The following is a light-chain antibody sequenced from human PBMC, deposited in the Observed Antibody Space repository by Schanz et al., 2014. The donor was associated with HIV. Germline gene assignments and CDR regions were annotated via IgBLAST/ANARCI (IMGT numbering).Light chain of an antibody. J-gene: IGKJ1*01. CDR1: QDISSW. CDR2: AAS. CDR3: QQANSFPWT. V-gene: IGKV1-12*01. Sequence: DIQLTQSPSSVSASVGDRVTITCRASQDISSWLAWYQQKPGKAPKLLIYAASNLQSGVPSRFSGSGSGTDFTLTISSLQPEDIAVYYCQQANSFPWTFGQGTKVDLK.